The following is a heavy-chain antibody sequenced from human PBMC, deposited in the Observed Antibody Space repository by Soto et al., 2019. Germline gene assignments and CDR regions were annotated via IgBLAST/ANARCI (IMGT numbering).Heavy chain of an antibody. CDR1: RYTFTGYY. CDR3: ARASIAVAGTATFDY. CDR2: INPNSGGT. V-gene: IGHV1-2*04. D-gene: IGHD6-19*01. J-gene: IGHJ4*02. Sequence: ASVKVSCKASRYTFTGYYMHWVRQAPGQGLEWMGWINPNSGGTNYAQKFQGWVTMTRDTSISTACMELSRLRSDDTAVYYCARASIAVAGTATFDYWGQGTLVTVSS.